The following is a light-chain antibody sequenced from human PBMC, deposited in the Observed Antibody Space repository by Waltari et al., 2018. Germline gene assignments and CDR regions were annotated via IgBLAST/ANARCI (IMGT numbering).Light chain of an antibody. CDR1: KLGDKY. CDR3: QAWDSSLVV. J-gene: IGLJ2*01. CDR2: QAS. Sequence: SYELTQPPSVSVSPGQTASITCPGDKLGDKYACWYQQKPGPSPVLVIYQASKRPSGIPERYSGSNSGNTATLTISGTQAMDEADYYCQAWDSSLVVFGGGTKLTVL. V-gene: IGLV3-1*01.